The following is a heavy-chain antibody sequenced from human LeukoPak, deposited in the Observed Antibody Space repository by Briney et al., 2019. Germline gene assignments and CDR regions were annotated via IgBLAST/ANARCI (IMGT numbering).Heavy chain of an antibody. CDR3: ARDVYYDFWSGYYSDY. Sequence: ASVKVSCKASGYTFTSYGISWVRQAPGQGLEWMGWISAYNGNTNYAQKLQGRVTMTTDTSTSTAYMELRSLRSDDTAVYYCARDVYYDFWSGYYSDYWGQGTLVTVSS. CDR1: GYTFTSYG. D-gene: IGHD3-3*01. CDR2: ISAYNGNT. J-gene: IGHJ4*02. V-gene: IGHV1-18*01.